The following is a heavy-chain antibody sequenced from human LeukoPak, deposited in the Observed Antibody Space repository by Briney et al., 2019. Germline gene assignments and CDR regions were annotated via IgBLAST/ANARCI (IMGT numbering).Heavy chain of an antibody. Sequence: GRSLRLSCATSGFTFNSYAMHWVRQPPGKGLEWVAAISYDGSNKHYADSVKGRFTISRDNSKDTLDLQMNSLRAEDTAVYYCASMITFGGLIAPFEYWGQGTLVTVSS. CDR2: ISYDGSNK. J-gene: IGHJ4*02. CDR1: GFTFNSYA. CDR3: ASMITFGGLIAPFEY. V-gene: IGHV3-30-3*01. D-gene: IGHD3-16*02.